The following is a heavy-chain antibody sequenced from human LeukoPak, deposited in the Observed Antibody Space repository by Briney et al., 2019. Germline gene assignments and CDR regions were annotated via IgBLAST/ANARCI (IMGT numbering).Heavy chain of an antibody. CDR2: LYLSGTT. Sequence: SQTLSLTRTVSGYSIAQGFFWAWIGQPPGGGLEGCGSLYLSGTTYYNTSLKSRSSTSVDTPKNQFSLKLRLVTAADTAVYYCARGAWWNGRQRPWSDWDQGTLVTVSS. J-gene: IGHJ4*02. CDR1: GYSIAQGFF. CDR3: ARGAWWNGRQRPWSD. D-gene: IGHD3-3*01. V-gene: IGHV4-38-2*02.